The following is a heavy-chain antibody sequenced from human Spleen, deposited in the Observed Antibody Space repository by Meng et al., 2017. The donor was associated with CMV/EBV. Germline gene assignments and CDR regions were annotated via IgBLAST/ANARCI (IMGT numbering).Heavy chain of an antibody. CDR1: GGTFKNYA. CDR2: IIPVFGTT. V-gene: IGHV1-69*05. CDR3: ARLGNDAFDI. J-gene: IGHJ3*02. Sequence: SVKVSCKASGGTFKNYAISWVRQAPGQGLEWMGGIIPVFGTTNYAQKFEGRVTMTTDTSTTTAYMELRSLRSDDTAVYYCARLGNDAFDIWGQGTMVTVSS.